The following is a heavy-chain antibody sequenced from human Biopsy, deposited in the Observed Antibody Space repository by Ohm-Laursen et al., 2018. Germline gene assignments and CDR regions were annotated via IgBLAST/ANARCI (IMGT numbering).Heavy chain of an antibody. V-gene: IGHV3-23*01. CDR1: GFTFSSYA. Sequence: SLRLSCAASGFTFSSYAMGWVRQAPGKGLECVSSIGSDARSTLYADSVQGRFTISRDNSKNTLYLQIDNLRAEDTALYYCARAGPYYSDFWGQGTLVTVSS. J-gene: IGHJ4*02. CDR2: IGSDARST. CDR3: ARAGPYYSDF.